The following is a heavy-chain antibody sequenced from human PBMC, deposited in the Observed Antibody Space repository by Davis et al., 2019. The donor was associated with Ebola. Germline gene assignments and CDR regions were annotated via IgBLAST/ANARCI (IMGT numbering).Heavy chain of an antibody. CDR1: GFTSSNYW. CDR3: VRYSGSYHGFGY. CDR2: IKQDGSEK. V-gene: IGHV3-7*01. Sequence: GESLKISCAASGFTSSNYWMTWVRQAPGKGLEWVANIKQDGSEKYYVDSVKGRFTISRDNAKNSLYLYMNSLRAEDTAVYYCVRYSGSYHGFGYWGQGTLVTVSS. J-gene: IGHJ4*02. D-gene: IGHD1-26*01.